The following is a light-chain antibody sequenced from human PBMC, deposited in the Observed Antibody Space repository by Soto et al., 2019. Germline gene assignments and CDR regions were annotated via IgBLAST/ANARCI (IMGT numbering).Light chain of an antibody. CDR2: EDS. J-gene: IGLJ1*01. CDR1: SSDVGSYNL. V-gene: IGLV2-23*01. CDR3: CSYAGSTSYV. Sequence: QSALTQPASGSGSPGQAITISCTGTSSDVGSYNLVSWYQQHPGKAPKLMIYEDSKRPSGVSNRFSGSKSGNTASLTISGLQAEDEADYYCCSYAGSTSYVFGTGTKVTVL.